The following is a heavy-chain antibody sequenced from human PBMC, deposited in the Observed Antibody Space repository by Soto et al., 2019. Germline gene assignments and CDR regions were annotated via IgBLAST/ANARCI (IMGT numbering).Heavy chain of an antibody. J-gene: IGHJ4*02. CDR3: ARANDYYDSSGYLNFDY. D-gene: IGHD3-22*01. V-gene: IGHV4-30-4*01. CDR1: GGSICIGDYY. CDR2: IYYSGST. Sequence: PSETLSLACTVSGGSICIGDYYWSCIRQPPGKGLEWIGYIYYSGSTYYNPSLKSRVTISVDTSKNQFSLKLSSVTAADTAVYYCARANDYYDSSGYLNFDYWGQGTLVTVSS.